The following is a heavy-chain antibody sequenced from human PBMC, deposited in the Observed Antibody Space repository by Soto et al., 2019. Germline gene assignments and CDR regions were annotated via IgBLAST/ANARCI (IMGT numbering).Heavy chain of an antibody. Sequence: GGSLRLSCAASGFTFSSYSMNWVRQAPGKGLEWVSYISSSSSTIYYADSVKGRFTISRDNAKNSLYLQMNSLRDEDTAVYYCTTDQGDIVVVVAATPNGMDVWGQGTTVTVSS. J-gene: IGHJ6*02. CDR3: TTDQGDIVVVVAATPNGMDV. CDR1: GFTFSSYS. V-gene: IGHV3-48*02. D-gene: IGHD2-15*01. CDR2: ISSSSSTI.